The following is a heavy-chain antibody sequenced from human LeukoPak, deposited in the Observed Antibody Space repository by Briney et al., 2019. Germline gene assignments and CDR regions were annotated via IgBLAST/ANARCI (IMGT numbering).Heavy chain of an antibody. CDR2: IIPIFGTA. V-gene: IGHV1-69*13. CDR3: AATSTTATTLARPDYYYGMDV. J-gene: IGHJ6*04. CDR1: GGTFSSYA. Sequence: GASVKVSCKASGGTFSSYAISWVRQAPGQGLEWMGGIIPIFGTANYAQKFQGRVTITADESTSTAYMELSSLRSEDTAVYYCAATSTTATTLARPDYYYGMDVWGKGTTVTVSS. D-gene: IGHD4-17*01.